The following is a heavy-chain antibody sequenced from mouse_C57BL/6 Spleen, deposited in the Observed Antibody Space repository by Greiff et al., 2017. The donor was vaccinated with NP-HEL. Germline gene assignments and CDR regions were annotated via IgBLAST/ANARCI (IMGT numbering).Heavy chain of an antibody. CDR3: ARSPLITTVVGYAMDY. J-gene: IGHJ4*01. CDR1: GYTFTSYW. D-gene: IGHD1-1*01. V-gene: IGHV1-64*01. CDR2: IHPNSGST. Sequence: QVQLKESGAELVKPGASVKLSCKASGYTFTSYWMHWVKQRPGQGLEWIGMIHPNSGSTNYNEKFKSKATLTVDKSSSTAYMQLSSLTSEDSAVYYCARSPLITTVVGYAMDYWGQGTSVTVSS.